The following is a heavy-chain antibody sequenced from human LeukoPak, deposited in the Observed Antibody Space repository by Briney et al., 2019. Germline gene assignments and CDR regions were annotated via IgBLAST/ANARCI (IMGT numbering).Heavy chain of an antibody. CDR2: ISSSSSYI. V-gene: IGHV3-21*01. CDR1: GFTFSSYS. CDR3: ASTTYCSGSPGCAFDI. D-gene: IGHD2-15*01. J-gene: IGHJ3*02. Sequence: VGSLRLSCAASGFTFSSYSMNWVRQAPGKGLEWVSSISSSSSYIYYADSVKGRFTISRDNAKNSLYLQMNSLRAEDTAVYYCASTTYCSGSPGCAFDIWGQGTMVTVSS.